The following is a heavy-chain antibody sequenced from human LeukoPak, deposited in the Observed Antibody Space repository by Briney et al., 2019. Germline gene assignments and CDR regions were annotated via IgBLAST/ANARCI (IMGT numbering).Heavy chain of an antibody. CDR2: VYYDGTS. CDR1: GGSINSHSYY. J-gene: IGHJ4*02. CDR3: VRHISTNTGYFDS. D-gene: IGHD5-24*01. Sequence: SETLSLTCTVSGGSINSHSYYWGWIRQPPGKGLEWVGSVYYDGTSYSNPSLKSRAAVFVDTSRDQFSLDLSFVTAADMALYYCVRHISTNTGYFDSCGPGILVSVSS. V-gene: IGHV4-39*01.